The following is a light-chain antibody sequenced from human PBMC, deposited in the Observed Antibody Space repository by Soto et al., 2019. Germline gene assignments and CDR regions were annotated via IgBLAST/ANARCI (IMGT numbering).Light chain of an antibody. V-gene: IGKV3-15*01. J-gene: IGKJ1*01. Sequence: EIVMTQSPDTLSVAPGERATLSCRASQSVSDNLAWHQQKPGQAPRLLIYGVSTRATGIAARFSGSGSGTEFTLTISSLQSEDFAVYYCQQYDYWPLTFGQGTKVEIK. CDR3: QQYDYWPLT. CDR2: GVS. CDR1: QSVSDN.